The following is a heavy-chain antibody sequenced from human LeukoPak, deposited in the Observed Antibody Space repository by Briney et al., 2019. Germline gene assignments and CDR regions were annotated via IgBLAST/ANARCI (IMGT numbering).Heavy chain of an antibody. CDR1: GGSISSSSYY. CDR2: IYYSGST. Sequence: SKTLSLTCTVSGGSISSSSYYWGWIRQPPGKGLEWIGSIYYSGSTYYNPSLKSRVTISVDTSKNQFSLKLSSVTAADTAVYYCARQWEEDYYDSSGYQDPFGYFDYWGQGTLVTVSS. J-gene: IGHJ4*02. CDR3: ARQWEEDYYDSSGYQDPFGYFDY. D-gene: IGHD3-22*01. V-gene: IGHV4-39*01.